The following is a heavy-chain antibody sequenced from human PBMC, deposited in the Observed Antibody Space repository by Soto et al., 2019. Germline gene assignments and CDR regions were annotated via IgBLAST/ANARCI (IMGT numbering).Heavy chain of an antibody. V-gene: IGHV3-74*01. CDR2: INSGGSTT. CDR3: ARSHYFDSGTYACDV. J-gene: IGHJ3*01. D-gene: IGHD3-10*01. CDR1: GFTFSTQW. Sequence: SGGSLRLSCAASGFTFSTQWMHWVRQAPGKGLVWVSRINSGGSTTNYADSVKGRFTISRDNAKNTLYLQMNSLRAEDTAVYFCARSHYFDSGTYACDVWGQGTLVTVSS.